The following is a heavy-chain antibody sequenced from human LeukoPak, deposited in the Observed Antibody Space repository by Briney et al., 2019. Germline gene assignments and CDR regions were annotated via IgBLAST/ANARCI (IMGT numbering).Heavy chain of an antibody. V-gene: IGHV3-23*01. CDR1: GFTFNSYA. Sequence: GGSLRLSCAASGFTFNSYAMSWVRQAPGKGLEWVSSTSASGGGSYYADSVKGRFSISRDNSENTLYLQMNSLRAEDTAVYYCAKTRNAAMSAYYSYAMDVWGQGTTVTVSS. CDR2: TSASGGGS. D-gene: IGHD5-18*01. CDR3: AKTRNAAMSAYYSYAMDV. J-gene: IGHJ6*02.